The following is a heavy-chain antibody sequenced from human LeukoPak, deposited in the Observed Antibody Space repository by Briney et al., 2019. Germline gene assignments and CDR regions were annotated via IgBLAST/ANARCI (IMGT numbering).Heavy chain of an antibody. CDR1: GYTFTGYY. Sequence: ASVKVSCKASGYTFTGYYMHWVRQAPGQGLEWMEWINPNSGGTNYAQKFQGRVTMTRDTSISTAYMELSRLRSDDTAVYYCARVRTRDGYNYHFDYWGQGTLVTVSS. CDR3: ARVRTRDGYNYHFDY. V-gene: IGHV1-2*02. CDR2: INPNSGGT. J-gene: IGHJ4*02. D-gene: IGHD5-24*01.